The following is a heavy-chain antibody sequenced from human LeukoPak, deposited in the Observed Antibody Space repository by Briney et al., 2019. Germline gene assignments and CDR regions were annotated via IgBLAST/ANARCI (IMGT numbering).Heavy chain of an antibody. J-gene: IGHJ4*02. D-gene: IGHD1-26*01. CDR2: ISTSGGST. CDR1: GFTFSSYA. V-gene: IGHV3-23*01. CDR3: AKVRGGPYYFDY. Sequence: PGGAVRVSCTASGFTFSSYAMSWVRQAPGKGLEWVSGISTSGGSTYYADSVKGRFTISRDNSKNTLYLQRSSLRAEDTAVYYCAKVRGGPYYFDYWGQGGLVAVSS.